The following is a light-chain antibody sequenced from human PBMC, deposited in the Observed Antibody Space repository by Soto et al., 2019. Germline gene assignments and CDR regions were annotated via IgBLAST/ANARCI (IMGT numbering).Light chain of an antibody. Sequence: DIQLTQSPSTLSSSVGDRVTSSCRASQSISSGLAWYQQKPGKAPKLLIYDASSLESGVPSRFSGSGSGTEFTLTISSLQPNDFATYYCQQYNSYSPWTFGQGTKVDIK. CDR1: QSISSG. V-gene: IGKV1-5*01. CDR2: DAS. CDR3: QQYNSYSPWT. J-gene: IGKJ1*01.